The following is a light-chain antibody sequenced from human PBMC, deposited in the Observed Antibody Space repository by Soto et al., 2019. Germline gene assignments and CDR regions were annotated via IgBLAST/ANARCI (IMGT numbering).Light chain of an antibody. J-gene: IGKJ5*01. CDR1: RGISNL. Sequence: DIQLTQSPSFLSASVGDRVTITCRASRGISNLLAWYQQKPGTAPKLLIHTASTLQSGVPSRFSGSGSGTEFPLTIRSLQPEDFATYYCQHRHSYPITFGQGTRLEIK. CDR3: QHRHSYPIT. V-gene: IGKV1-9*01. CDR2: TAS.